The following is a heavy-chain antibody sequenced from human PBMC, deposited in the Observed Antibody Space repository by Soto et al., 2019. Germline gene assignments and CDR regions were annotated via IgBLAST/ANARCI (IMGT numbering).Heavy chain of an antibody. Sequence: EVQLVQSGAEVKKPGESLKISCKGSGYSFMNWWIGWVRQMPGKGLEWMGIIYPGDSETRYSPSFQGQVTISHDKSISTAFLQWSSLQASDSAMYYCARGGAAYGLDYWGQGTLVTVSS. CDR3: ARGGAAYGLDY. D-gene: IGHD3-10*01. J-gene: IGHJ4*02. CDR1: GYSFMNWW. V-gene: IGHV5-51*03. CDR2: IYPGDSET.